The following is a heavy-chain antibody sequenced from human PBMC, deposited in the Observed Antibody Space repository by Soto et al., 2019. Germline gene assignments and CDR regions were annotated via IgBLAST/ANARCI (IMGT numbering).Heavy chain of an antibody. V-gene: IGHV4-39*01. CDR3: ATYRRGEGGRGY. D-gene: IGHD2-21*01. J-gene: IGHJ4*02. CDR2: IYYSGST. CDR1: GGSISSSSYY. Sequence: PSETLSLTCTVSGGSISSSSYYWGWIRQPPGKGLEWIGSIYYSGSTYYNPSLKSRVTISVDTSKNQFSLKLSSVTAADTAVYYCATYRRGEGGRGYWGPGTLVTVSS.